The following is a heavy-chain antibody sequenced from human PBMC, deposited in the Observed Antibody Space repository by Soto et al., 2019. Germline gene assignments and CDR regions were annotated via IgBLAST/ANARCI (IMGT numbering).Heavy chain of an antibody. V-gene: IGHV4-34*01. CDR3: ARAYDYRDPRDAFDP. J-gene: IGHJ3*01. CDR2: IKHGGSP. D-gene: IGHD4-17*01. CDR1: GGSFSGYY. Sequence: QVQLQQWGAGLLKPSETLSLSCAVSGGSFSGYYWNWIRQSPGKGLEWIGKIKHGGSPIYNPSLKTRVTISVDTSKNQFSLRLSSVTAADTAVYYCARAYDYRDPRDAFDPWGQGTLVTVSS.